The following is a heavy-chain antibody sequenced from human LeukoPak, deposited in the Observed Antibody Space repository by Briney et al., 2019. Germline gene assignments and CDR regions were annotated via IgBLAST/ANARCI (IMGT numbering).Heavy chain of an antibody. D-gene: IGHD3-3*01. CDR1: GFTFSSYA. Sequence: GRSLRLSCAASGFTFSSYAMHWVRQAPGKGLEWVAVISYDGSNKYYADSVKGRFTISRDNSKYTLYLQMNSLRAEDTAVYYCASDANNTSFGVGTHYGMDVWGQGTPVTVTS. CDR3: ASDANNTSFGVGTHYGMDV. V-gene: IGHV3-30-3*01. CDR2: ISYDGSNK. J-gene: IGHJ6*02.